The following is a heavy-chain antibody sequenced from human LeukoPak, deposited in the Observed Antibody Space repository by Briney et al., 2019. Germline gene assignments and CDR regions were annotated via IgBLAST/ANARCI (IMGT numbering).Heavy chain of an antibody. J-gene: IGHJ4*02. V-gene: IGHV3-11*04. Sequence: GGSLRLSCAASGFTFSDYYMSWIRQAPGKGLEWVSYISSSGSTIYYADSVKGRFTISRDNAKNSLYLQMNSLGAEDTAVYYCARDRSEWVRGVADYWGQGTLVTVSS. CDR2: ISSSGSTI. CDR1: GFTFSDYY. CDR3: ARDRSEWVRGVADY. D-gene: IGHD3-10*01.